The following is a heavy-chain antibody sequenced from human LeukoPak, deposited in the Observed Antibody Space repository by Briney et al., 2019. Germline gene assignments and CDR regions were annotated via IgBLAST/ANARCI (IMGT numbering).Heavy chain of an antibody. V-gene: IGHV4-34*01. J-gene: IGHJ4*02. CDR3: ARGPCSTSCHRSWYFDY. CDR1: GGSFSGYY. Sequence: KPSETLSLTCAVYGGSFSGYYWTWNRQPPGKGLEWIGEINHSGSTTYKPSLKSRVTISVDTSKNHFSLRLTSVTAADTAVYYCARGPCSTSCHRSWYFDYWGQGTLVTVSS. D-gene: IGHD2-2*01. CDR2: INHSGST.